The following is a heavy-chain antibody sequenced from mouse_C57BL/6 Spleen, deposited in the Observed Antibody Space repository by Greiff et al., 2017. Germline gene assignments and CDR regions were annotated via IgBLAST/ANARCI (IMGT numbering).Heavy chain of an antibody. CDR3: ASWGYYAMDY. CDR1: GYTFTRYW. V-gene: IGHV1-69*01. Sequence: QVQLQQPGAELVMPGASVKLSCKASGYTFTRYWMHWVKQRPGQGLEWIGEIDPSDSYTNYNQKFKGKSTLAVDKSSSPAYMQLSSLTAEDSAVYCCASWGYYAMDYWGQGTSVTVSS. CDR2: IDPSDSYT. J-gene: IGHJ4*01.